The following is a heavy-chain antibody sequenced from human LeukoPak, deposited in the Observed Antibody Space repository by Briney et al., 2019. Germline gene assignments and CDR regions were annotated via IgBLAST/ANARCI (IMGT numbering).Heavy chain of an antibody. CDR1: GGSITSSSYY. CDR2: IYYTGST. J-gene: IGHJ4*02. Sequence: PSETLSLTCTVSGGSITSSSYYWGWIRQPPGKGPEWIGSIYYTGSTNYNPSLKSRVTISADTSNNQFSLKLSSVTAADTAVYYCARDRGLFDYWGQGTLVTVSS. D-gene: IGHD3-10*01. CDR3: ARDRGLFDY. V-gene: IGHV4-39*07.